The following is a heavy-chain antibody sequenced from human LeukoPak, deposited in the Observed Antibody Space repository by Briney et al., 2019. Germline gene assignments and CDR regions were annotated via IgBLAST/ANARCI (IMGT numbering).Heavy chain of an antibody. Sequence: GASVKVSCKASGYTFTSYYMHWVRQAPGQGLEWMGIINPSGGSTSYAQKFQGRVTMTRDTSTSTVYMELSSLRSEDTAVYYCARDRRIAAAGIPGIHYWGQGTLVTVSS. D-gene: IGHD6-13*01. CDR3: ARDRRIAAAGIPGIHY. CDR2: INPSGGST. J-gene: IGHJ4*02. CDR1: GYTFTSYY. V-gene: IGHV1-46*01.